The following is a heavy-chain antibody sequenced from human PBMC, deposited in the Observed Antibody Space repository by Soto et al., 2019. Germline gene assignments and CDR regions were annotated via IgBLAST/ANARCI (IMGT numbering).Heavy chain of an antibody. CDR1: GFTFSSYA. Sequence: GGSLRLSCAASGFTFSSYAMSWVRQAPGKGLEWVSGIRSSGHRTYYADSVKGRFTISRDNAKNTLYMQMNSLRAEDTAVYYCASGCSGISCFNWGQGTLVTVSS. V-gene: IGHV3-23*01. D-gene: IGHD2-15*01. J-gene: IGHJ4*02. CDR2: IRSSGHRT. CDR3: ASGCSGISCFN.